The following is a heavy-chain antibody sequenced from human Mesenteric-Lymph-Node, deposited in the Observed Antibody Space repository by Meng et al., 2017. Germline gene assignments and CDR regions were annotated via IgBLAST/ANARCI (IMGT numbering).Heavy chain of an antibody. CDR2: IKTKTDGGTT. D-gene: IGHD1-14*01. CDR1: GFIFNNAW. CDR3: ARDVSETYQYGDFDL. J-gene: IGHJ4*02. Sequence: GGSLRLSCAASGFIFNNAWMSWVRQTPGKGLEWVGRIKTKTDGGTTDYAAPVKGRFTISRDDSKNTLHLEMNSLKTEDTAVYYCARDVSETYQYGDFDLWGQGTLVTVSS. V-gene: IGHV3-15*01.